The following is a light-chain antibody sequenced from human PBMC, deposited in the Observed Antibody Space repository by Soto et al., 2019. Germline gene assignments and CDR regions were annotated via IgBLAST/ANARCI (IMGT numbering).Light chain of an antibody. CDR1: QRITTY. CDR3: QQSYSTPYT. V-gene: IGKV1-39*01. CDR2: TSG. Sequence: IQMTQSPSSLSASLGDRVTITCRASQRITTYLNWYQQKPGNAPKLLITTSGTLQRGVPSRFSVSGSGTYFTLTITSLQREDFATYVCQQSYSTPYTLGQRTKLDIK. J-gene: IGKJ2*01.